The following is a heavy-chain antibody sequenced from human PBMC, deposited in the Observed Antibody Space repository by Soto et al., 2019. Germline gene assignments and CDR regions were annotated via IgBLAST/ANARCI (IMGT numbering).Heavy chain of an antibody. CDR1: GGSISSGDYY. D-gene: IGHD3-22*01. CDR2: IYYSRST. CDR3: ARNYNLIVKWEADNCFDT. Sequence: SETLSLTCTVSGGSISSGDYYWSWIRQPPGKGLEWIGYIYYSRSTYYNPSLKSRVTISVDTSKNQFSLKLSSVTAADTAVYYCARNYNLIVKWEADNCFDTWGQGTLVTVSS. V-gene: IGHV4-30-4*01. J-gene: IGHJ5*02.